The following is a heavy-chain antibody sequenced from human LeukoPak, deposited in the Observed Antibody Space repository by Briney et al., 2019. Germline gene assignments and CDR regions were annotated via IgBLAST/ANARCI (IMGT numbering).Heavy chain of an antibody. CDR3: AAWNYYGSGSYIRSGAFDI. J-gene: IGHJ3*02. CDR1: GFTFSSYG. CDR2: IWYDGSNK. Sequence: PGGSLRLSCAASGFTFSSYGMHWVRQAPGKGLEWVAVIWYDGSNKYYADSVKGRFTISRDNSKNTLYLQMNSLRAEDTAVYYCAAWNYYGSGSYIRSGAFDIWGQGTMVTVSS. V-gene: IGHV3-33*01. D-gene: IGHD3-10*01.